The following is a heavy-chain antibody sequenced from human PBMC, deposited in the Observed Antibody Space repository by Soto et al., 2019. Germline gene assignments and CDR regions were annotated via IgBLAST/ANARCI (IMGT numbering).Heavy chain of an antibody. CDR3: AHRNSGDGYSFNY. CDR2: IYWDDDR. J-gene: IGHJ4*02. CDR1: GLSLRSDGAG. Sequence: QITLKESGPTLVKPTQPLTLTCGLSGLSLRSDGAGVGWIRQPPGKALEWLAIIYWDDDRRYSPSLQSRLTITKDTSKNQVVLTMTNMDPVDTATYYCAHRNSGDGYSFNYWGQGTLVIVSS. V-gene: IGHV2-5*02. D-gene: IGHD4-4*01.